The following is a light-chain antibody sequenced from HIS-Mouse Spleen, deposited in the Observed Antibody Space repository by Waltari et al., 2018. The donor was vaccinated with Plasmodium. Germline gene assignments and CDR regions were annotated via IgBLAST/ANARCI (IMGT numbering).Light chain of an antibody. CDR1: QGISSY. CDR3: QQLNSYPYT. Sequence: TITCRASQGISSYLAWYQQKPGKAPKLLIYAASTLQSGVPSRFSGSGSGTEFTLTIISLQPEDFATYYCQQLNSYPYTFGQGTKLEIK. CDR2: AAS. V-gene: IGKV1-9*01. J-gene: IGKJ2*01.